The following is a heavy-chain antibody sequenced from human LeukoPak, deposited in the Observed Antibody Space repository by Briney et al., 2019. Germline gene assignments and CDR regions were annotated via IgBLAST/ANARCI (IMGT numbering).Heavy chain of an antibody. CDR3: SRGISGTLIWLDP. CDR2: ISYDGSDK. J-gene: IGHJ5*02. D-gene: IGHD1-20*01. Sequence: PGRSLRLSCVASGFTFSSYAMYWVRQAPGKGLEWVAVISYDGSDKYNADSVKGRFTIYRDNSKNTLYLQMNSLRAEDTAVYYCSRGISGTLIWLDPWGQGTLVTVSS. CDR1: GFTFSSYA. V-gene: IGHV3-30*04.